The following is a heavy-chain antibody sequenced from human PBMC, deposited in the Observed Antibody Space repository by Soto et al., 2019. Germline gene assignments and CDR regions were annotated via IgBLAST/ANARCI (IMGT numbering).Heavy chain of an antibody. D-gene: IGHD6-13*01. CDR2: ISPRNGNT. V-gene: IGHV1-18*04. Sequence: QVQLVQSGAEVRKPGASVKVSCKASGYTFSTYGINWIRQAPGQHLEWLGWISPRNGNTNYAQNVQGRVTLTTEASTATAYRELKNLRSDDTAVYYCARVQLLPNPAFDFWGQGTLVTVSS. J-gene: IGHJ4*02. CDR3: ARVQLLPNPAFDF. CDR1: GYTFSTYG.